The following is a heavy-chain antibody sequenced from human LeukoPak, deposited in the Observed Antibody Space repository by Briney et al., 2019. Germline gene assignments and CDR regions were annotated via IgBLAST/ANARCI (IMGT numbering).Heavy chain of an antibody. CDR1: GGSISSYY. V-gene: IGHV4-59*01. J-gene: IGHJ5*02. CDR2: ISHSGST. Sequence: SETLSVTCIVAGGSISSYYWIWIRQPPGKGLEWIGHISHSGSTNYNPSLQSRVTISVDTSKKQFSLKLNSVTAADTAVYYCARGYDSGIYGWFYPWGQGTLVTVSS. CDR3: ARGYDSGIYGWFYP. D-gene: IGHD3-10*01.